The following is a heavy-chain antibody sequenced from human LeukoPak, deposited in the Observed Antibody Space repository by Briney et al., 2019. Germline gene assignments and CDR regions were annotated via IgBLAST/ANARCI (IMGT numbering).Heavy chain of an antibody. Sequence: GGSLRLSCAASGFAFSSYTMSWVRQPPGKGLEWVSVISRRDDYTYYADSVKGRFTISRDNSKNTLYLQMNTLRAEDTAVYYCANDYRSGSFHDFWGQGTLVTVSS. V-gene: IGHV3-23*01. J-gene: IGHJ4*02. CDR3: ANDYRSGSFHDF. D-gene: IGHD3-10*01. CDR2: ISRRDDYT. CDR1: GFAFSSYT.